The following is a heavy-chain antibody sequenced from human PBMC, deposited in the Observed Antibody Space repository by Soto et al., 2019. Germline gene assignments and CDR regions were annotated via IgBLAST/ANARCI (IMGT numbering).Heavy chain of an antibody. V-gene: IGHV5-51*01. CDR2: IYPGDSDT. D-gene: IGHD2-15*01. J-gene: IGHJ6*02. Sequence: GESLKISCKGSGYSFTSYWIGWVRQMPGKGLEWMGIIYPGDSDTRYSLSFQGQVTISADKSISTAYLQWSSLKASDTAMYYCARPGYCSSSSCPDYYSGMDVWGRGTTVTVSS. CDR1: GYSFTSYW. CDR3: ARPGYCSSSSCPDYYSGMDV.